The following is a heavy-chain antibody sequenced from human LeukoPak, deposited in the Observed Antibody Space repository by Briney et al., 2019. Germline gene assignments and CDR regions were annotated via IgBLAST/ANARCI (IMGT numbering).Heavy chain of an antibody. CDR1: GGSISSYY. CDR2: IYYSGST. Sequence: SETLSLTCTVSGGSISSYYWSWIRQPPGKGLEWIGYIYYSGSTNYNPSLKSRVTISVDTSKNQFSLKLSSVTAADTAVYYCARQVIHIVVVPAAIGGGFDYWGQGTLVTVSS. D-gene: IGHD2-2*02. CDR3: ARQVIHIVVVPAAIGGGFDY. V-gene: IGHV4-59*08. J-gene: IGHJ4*02.